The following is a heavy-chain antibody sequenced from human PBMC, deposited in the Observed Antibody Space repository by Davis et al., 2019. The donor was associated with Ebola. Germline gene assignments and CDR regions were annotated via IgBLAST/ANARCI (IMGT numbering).Heavy chain of an antibody. V-gene: IGHV4-34*01. Sequence: SETLSLTCAAYGGSFSGYYWSWIRQPPGKGLEWIGEINHSGSTNYNPSLKSRVTISVDTSKNQFSLKLSSVTAADTAVYYCARVRFGGDLYYYGMDVWGKGTTVTVSS. D-gene: IGHD3-10*01. CDR2: INHSGST. CDR1: GGSFSGYY. CDR3: ARVRFGGDLYYYGMDV. J-gene: IGHJ6*04.